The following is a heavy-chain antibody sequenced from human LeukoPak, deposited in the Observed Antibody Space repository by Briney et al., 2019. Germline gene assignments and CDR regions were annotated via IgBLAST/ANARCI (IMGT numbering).Heavy chain of an antibody. CDR1: GGTFSSYA. D-gene: IGHD3-10*01. V-gene: IGHV1-69*01. CDR3: ASLGPHGSGSCYPFDY. Sequence: SVKVSCKASGGTFSSYAISWVRQAPGQGLEWMGGIIPIFGTANYAQKFQGRVTITADESTSTAYMELSSLRSEDTAVYYCASLGPHGSGSCYPFDYWGQGTLVTVSS. J-gene: IGHJ4*02. CDR2: IIPIFGTA.